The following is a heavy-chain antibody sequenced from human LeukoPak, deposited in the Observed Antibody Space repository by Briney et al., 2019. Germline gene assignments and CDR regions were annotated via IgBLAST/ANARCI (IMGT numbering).Heavy chain of an antibody. V-gene: IGHV3-33*06. CDR2: IWFDGSNE. CDR3: AKVVPFELGFDY. Sequence: GRSLRLSCAASGFIFSNYGMHWVRQAPGQGLEWVAVIWFDGSNEDYADSVKGRFTISRDNSKNTLFLQMNSLRAEDTAVYYCAKVVPFELGFDYWGQGTLVTVSS. D-gene: IGHD3/OR15-3a*01. CDR1: GFIFSNYG. J-gene: IGHJ4*02.